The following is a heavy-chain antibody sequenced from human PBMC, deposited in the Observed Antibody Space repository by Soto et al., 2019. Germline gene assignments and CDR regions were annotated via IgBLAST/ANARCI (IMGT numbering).Heavy chain of an antibody. CDR1: GFTFSSYA. CDR2: ISSSGGST. J-gene: IGHJ5*02. V-gene: IGHV3-23*01. CDR3: GKEKLLWLGEYWFDP. Sequence: GGSLRLSCAASGFTFSSYAMSWVRQAPGKGLEWVSDISSSGGSTYYADLVKGRFTISRDNSKNTLYLQMKSLRAEDTAVYYCGKEKLLWLGEYWFDPWGQGTLVTVSS. D-gene: IGHD3-10*01.